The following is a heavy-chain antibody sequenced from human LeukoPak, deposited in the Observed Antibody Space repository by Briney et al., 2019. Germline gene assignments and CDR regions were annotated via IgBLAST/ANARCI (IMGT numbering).Heavy chain of an antibody. J-gene: IGHJ5*02. CDR3: ARHKYYYGSGSKRRPNWFDP. CDR1: GGSFSGYY. D-gene: IGHD3-10*01. V-gene: IGHV4-34*01. Sequence: SETLSLTRAVYGGSFSGYYWSWIRQPPGKGLEWIGEINHSGSTNYNPSPKSRVTISVDTSKNQFSLKLSSVTAADTAVYYCARHKYYYGSGSKRRPNWFDPWGQGTLVTVSS. CDR2: INHSGST.